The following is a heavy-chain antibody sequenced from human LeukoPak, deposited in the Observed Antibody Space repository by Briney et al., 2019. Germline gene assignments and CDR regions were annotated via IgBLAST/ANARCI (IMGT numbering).Heavy chain of an antibody. J-gene: IGHJ3*02. D-gene: IGHD2-15*01. CDR2: ISYDGSNK. V-gene: IGHV3-30*03. CDR1: GFTVSSNY. CDR3: ARGVGYCSDGSCYFGGVIRAFDI. Sequence: PGGSLRLSCAASGFTVSSNYMSWVRQAPGKGLEWVAVISYDGSNKYYADSVKGRFTISRDNSKNTLNLQMNSLRAEDTAVYYCARGVGYCSDGSCYFGGVIRAFDIWGQGTMVTVSS.